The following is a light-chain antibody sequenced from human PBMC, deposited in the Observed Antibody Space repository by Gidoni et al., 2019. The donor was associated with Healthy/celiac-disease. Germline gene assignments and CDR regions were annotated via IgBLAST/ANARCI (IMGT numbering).Light chain of an antibody. CDR1: QSVSSSY. V-gene: IGKV3-20*01. J-gene: IGKJ2*01. Sequence: EIVLTHSPVTLSLSPGDRATLSCRASQSVSSSYLAWYQQKPGQAPRLLIYGASSRATGIPDRFSGSGSGTDFTLTISRLEPEDFAVYYCQQYGSSPRTFGQGTKLEIK. CDR3: QQYGSSPRT. CDR2: GAS.